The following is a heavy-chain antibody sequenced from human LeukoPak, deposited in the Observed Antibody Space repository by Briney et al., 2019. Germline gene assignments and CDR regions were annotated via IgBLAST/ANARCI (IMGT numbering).Heavy chain of an antibody. CDR1: GFTFSSYW. CDR3: AKDLDYYDTANWFDP. CDR2: IRYDGSNK. J-gene: IGHJ5*02. Sequence: PGGSLRLSCAASGFTFSSYWMSWVRQAPGKGLEWVAFIRYDGSNKYYADSVKGRFTISRDNSKNTLYLQMNSLRAEDTAVYYCAKDLDYYDTANWFDPWGQGTLVTVSS. D-gene: IGHD3-22*01. V-gene: IGHV3-30*02.